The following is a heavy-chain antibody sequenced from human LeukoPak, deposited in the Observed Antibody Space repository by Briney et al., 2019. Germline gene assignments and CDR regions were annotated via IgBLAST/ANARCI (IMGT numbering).Heavy chain of an antibody. CDR1: GGTFSSYA. D-gene: IGHD6-13*01. Sequence: SVKVSCKASGGTFSSYAISWVRQAPGQGLEWMGGIIPIFGTANYAQKFQGRVTITTDESTSTAYMELSSLRSEDTAVYYCARAKGYSSSRYDAFDIWGQGTMVTVSS. J-gene: IGHJ3*02. CDR3: ARAKGYSSSRYDAFDI. CDR2: IIPIFGTA. V-gene: IGHV1-69*05.